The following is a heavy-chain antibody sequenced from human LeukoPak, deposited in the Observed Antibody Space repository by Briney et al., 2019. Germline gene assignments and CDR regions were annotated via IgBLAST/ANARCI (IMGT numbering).Heavy chain of an antibody. CDR2: IYYSGST. Sequence: SETLSLTCTVSGGSISSYYWSWIRQPPGKGLEWIGYIYYSGSTNYNPSLKSRVTISVDTSKSQFSLKLTSVIAADTAVYYCATSLDDYYYYYYMDVWGTGTTVTVSS. CDR1: GGSISSYY. J-gene: IGHJ6*03. CDR3: ATSLDDYYYYYYMDV. D-gene: IGHD3-9*01. V-gene: IGHV4-59*01.